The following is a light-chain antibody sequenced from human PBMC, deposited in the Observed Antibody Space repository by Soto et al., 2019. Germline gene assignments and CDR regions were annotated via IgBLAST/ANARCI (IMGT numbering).Light chain of an antibody. J-gene: IGLJ2*01. CDR2: DVS. Sequence: QSVLTQPRSVSGSPGQSVTISCTGTSSDVGGYNHVSWYQQHPGKAPKLMIYDVSKRPSGVPDRFSGSKSGNTASLTISGLQAEDEADYNCCSYAGSYSVVFGGGTKLTVL. CDR1: SSDVGGYNH. V-gene: IGLV2-11*01. CDR3: CSYAGSYSVV.